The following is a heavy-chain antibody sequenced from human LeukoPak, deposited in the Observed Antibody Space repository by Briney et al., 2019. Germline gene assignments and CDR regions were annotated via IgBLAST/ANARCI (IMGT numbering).Heavy chain of an antibody. CDR2: IYYSGST. Sequence: SETPSLTCTVSGGSISSYYWSWIRQPPGKGLEWIGYIYYSGSTNHNPSLKSRVTISVDTSKNQFSLKLSSVTAADTAVYYCARGTYYYDSSGYYYPPGFDYWGQGTLVTVSS. D-gene: IGHD3-22*01. V-gene: IGHV4-59*01. J-gene: IGHJ4*02. CDR1: GGSISSYY. CDR3: ARGTYYYDSSGYYYPPGFDY.